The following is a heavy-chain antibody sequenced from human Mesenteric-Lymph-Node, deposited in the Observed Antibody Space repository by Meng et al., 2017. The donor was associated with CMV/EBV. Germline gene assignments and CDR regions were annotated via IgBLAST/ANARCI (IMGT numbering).Heavy chain of an antibody. V-gene: IGHV6-1*01. CDR1: GDTVSSNSAS. CDR2: TYYRSKWYY. Sequence: SETLSLTCAISGDTVSSNSASWNWIRQSPSRGLEWQGRTYYRSKWYYDYAVSMKSRITIDPDTSKNQFSLHLNSVTPEDTAVYFCTRDFDYWGQGTLVTVSS. CDR3: TRDFDY. J-gene: IGHJ4*02.